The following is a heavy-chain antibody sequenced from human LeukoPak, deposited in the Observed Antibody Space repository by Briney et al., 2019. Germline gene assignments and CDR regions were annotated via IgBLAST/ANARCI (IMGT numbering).Heavy chain of an antibody. J-gene: IGHJ4*02. V-gene: IGHV3-21*01. CDR2: ISSSSSYI. CDR3: ARDPPGPASSTWIPPGY. D-gene: IGHD5-12*01. CDR1: GFTFSSYS. Sequence: PGGSLRLSCAASGFTFSSYSMNWVRQAPGKGLEWVSSISSSSSYIYYADSVKGRFTISRDNAKNSLHLQMNSLRAEDTAVYYCARDPPGPASSTWIPPGYWGQGTLVTVSS.